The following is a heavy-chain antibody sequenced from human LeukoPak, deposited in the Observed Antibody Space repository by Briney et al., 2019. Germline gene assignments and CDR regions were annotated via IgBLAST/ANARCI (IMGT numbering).Heavy chain of an antibody. CDR1: GHTFSSYA. V-gene: IGHV3-64D*09. CDR3: SGHSSGWYAD. CDR2: ISSNGSYK. D-gene: IGHD6-19*01. J-gene: IGHJ4*02. Sequence: PGGSLRLSCSASGHTFSSYAMHWVRQAPGKGGEYVSAISSNGSYKYYADSVRGRFTIYRDNSKNTLYLQMSSLRADDTAVYYCSGHSSGWYADWGQGTLVTVSS.